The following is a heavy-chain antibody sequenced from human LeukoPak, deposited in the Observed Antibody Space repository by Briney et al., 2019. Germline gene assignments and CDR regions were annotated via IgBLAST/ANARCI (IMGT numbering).Heavy chain of an antibody. Sequence: GGSLRLSCAASGFTFSSYAMSWVRQAPGKGLEWVSTISGSDGSTHYADSVKGRFTISRDNSKNTLYLQMHSLRAEDTAIYYCAKDGITGGTDEMWYYYGMDVWGQGTTVTVSS. CDR2: ISGSDGST. V-gene: IGHV3-23*01. D-gene: IGHD1-20*01. J-gene: IGHJ6*02. CDR3: AKDGITGGTDEMWYYYGMDV. CDR1: GFTFSSYA.